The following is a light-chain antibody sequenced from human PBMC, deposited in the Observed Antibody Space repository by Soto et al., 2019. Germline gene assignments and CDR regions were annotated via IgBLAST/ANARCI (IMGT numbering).Light chain of an antibody. CDR3: QQYYRWPQT. CDR1: QSVRSN. V-gene: IGKV3-15*01. J-gene: IGKJ1*01. Sequence: EIVMTQSPVTLSVSPGERATLSCRASQSVRSNLAWYQQKPGQAPRLLIYAASTRATGIPARFSGSGSGTEFTLTISSLQAEDFAVYYCQQYYRWPQTFGQGTKVDIK. CDR2: AAS.